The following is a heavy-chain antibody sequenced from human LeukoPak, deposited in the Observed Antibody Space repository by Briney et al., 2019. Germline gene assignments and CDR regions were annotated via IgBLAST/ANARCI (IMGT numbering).Heavy chain of an antibody. CDR1: GGSISSSSYY. J-gene: IGHJ4*02. D-gene: IGHD5-24*01. CDR2: IYYSGST. CDR3: ASSRDGYNYFDY. Sequence: SETLSLTCTVSGGSISSSSYYWGWIRQPPGKGLEWIANIYYSGSTYYNPSLKSRVTISVDTSKNQFSLKLSSVTAADTAVYYCASSRDGYNYFDYWGQGTLVTVSS. V-gene: IGHV4-39*07.